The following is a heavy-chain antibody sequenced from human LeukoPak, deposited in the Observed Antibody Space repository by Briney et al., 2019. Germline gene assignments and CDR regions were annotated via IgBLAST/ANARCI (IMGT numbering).Heavy chain of an antibody. J-gene: IGHJ2*01. CDR1: GFTFSTYG. CDR2: IWNDGSTQ. D-gene: IGHD6-13*01. Sequence: GGSLRLSCAASGFTFSTYGMHWVRQAPGKGMEWVAVIWNDGSTQYYADSVRDRFTISRENSKNMMFLQMNSLRAEDTAVYYCARDRAAVGIYWYFDLWGRGTLVTASS. CDR3: ARDRAAVGIYWYFDL. V-gene: IGHV3-33*01.